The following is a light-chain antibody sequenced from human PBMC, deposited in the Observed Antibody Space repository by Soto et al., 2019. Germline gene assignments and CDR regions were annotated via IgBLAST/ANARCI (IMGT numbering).Light chain of an antibody. Sequence: QSVLTQPPSASATPGQRVTISCSGSNSNIGTNTVNWYQQLPGTAPRLLIYTNNQRPSGVPQRFSGSKTGTSASLAIGGLQSEDEADYYCASWDDSLSGYVFGTGTKVTV. CDR2: TNN. J-gene: IGLJ1*01. CDR3: ASWDDSLSGYV. CDR1: NSNIGTNT. V-gene: IGLV1-44*01.